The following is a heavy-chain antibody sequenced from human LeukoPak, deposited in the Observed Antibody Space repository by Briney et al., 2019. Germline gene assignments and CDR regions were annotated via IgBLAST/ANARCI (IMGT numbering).Heavy chain of an antibody. CDR2: INPNSSVT. CDR1: GYTFTGHY. CDR3: ARPYYYDSSGYYYLGT. Sequence: ASVKVSCKASGYTFTGHYVHWLRQAPGQGLEWMGWINPNSSVTNYAQKFQGRVTLTRDTSISTAYMELSRLRSDDTAIYYCARPYYYDSSGYYYLGTWGQGTLVTVSS. J-gene: IGHJ4*02. V-gene: IGHV1-2*02. D-gene: IGHD3-22*01.